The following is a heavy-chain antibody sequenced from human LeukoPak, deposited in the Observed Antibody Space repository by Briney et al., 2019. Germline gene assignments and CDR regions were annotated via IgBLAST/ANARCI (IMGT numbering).Heavy chain of an antibody. D-gene: IGHD4-23*01. CDR2: IYYSGST. V-gene: IGHV4-39*02. CDR1: GGSISSSSYY. J-gene: IGHJ4*02. Sequence: PSETLSLTCTVSGGSISSSSYYWGWIRQPPGKGLEWIGSIYYSGSTYYNPSLKSRVTISVDTSKNQFSLKLSSVTAADTAVYYCARDRGTDYGGNLDYWGQGTLVTVSS. CDR3: ARDRGTDYGGNLDY.